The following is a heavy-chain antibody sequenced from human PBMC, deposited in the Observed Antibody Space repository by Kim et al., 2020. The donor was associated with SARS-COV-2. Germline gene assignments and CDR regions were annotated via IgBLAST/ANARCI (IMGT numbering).Heavy chain of an antibody. J-gene: IGHJ4*02. Sequence: SETLSITCAVYGGSFSGYYWSWIRQPPGKGLEWIGEINHSGSTNYNPSLKSRVTISVDTSKNQFSLKLSSVTAADTAVYYCARGRVLRYYGSGSYFDYWGQGTLVTVSS. CDR2: INHSGST. CDR3: ARGRVLRYYGSGSYFDY. V-gene: IGHV4-34*01. CDR1: GGSFSGYY. D-gene: IGHD3-10*01.